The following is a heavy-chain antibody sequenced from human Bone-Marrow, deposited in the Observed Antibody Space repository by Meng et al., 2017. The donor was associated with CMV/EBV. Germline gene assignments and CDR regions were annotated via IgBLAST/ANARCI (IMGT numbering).Heavy chain of an antibody. CDR2: IRYDGSNK. CDR3: AKDLGGYNDY. CDR1: GYTFTGYY. V-gene: IGHV3-30*02. Sequence: SCKASGYTFTGYYMHWVRQAPGKGLEWVAFIRYDGSNKYYADSVKGRFTISRDNSKNTLYLQMNSLRAEDTAVYYCAKDLGGYNDYWGQGTLVNVAS. J-gene: IGHJ4*02. D-gene: IGHD3-22*01.